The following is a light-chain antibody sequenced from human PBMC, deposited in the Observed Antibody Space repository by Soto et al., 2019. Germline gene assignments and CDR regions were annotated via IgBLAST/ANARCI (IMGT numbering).Light chain of an antibody. Sequence: DIQMTQSPCSLSASVGDRVTITCQASEDISNYLNWYQQKPGKAPKLLIYDASNLETGVPSRFSGSGSGTDFTFTISSLQPEDIATYYCPQYDNLPQFGPGTKVDIK. J-gene: IGKJ3*01. CDR2: DAS. V-gene: IGKV1-33*01. CDR1: EDISNY. CDR3: PQYDNLPQ.